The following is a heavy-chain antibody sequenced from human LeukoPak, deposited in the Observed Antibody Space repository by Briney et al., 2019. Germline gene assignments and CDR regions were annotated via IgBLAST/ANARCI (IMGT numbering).Heavy chain of an antibody. Sequence: GGSLRLSCAASGFTFSDYYMSWVRQAPGKGLEWVANIKQDGSEKYYVDSVKGRFTISRDNAKNSLYLQMNSLRAEDTAVYYCARGGGYCGGDCYGIDYWGQGTLVTVSS. CDR1: GFTFSDYY. D-gene: IGHD2-21*01. CDR3: ARGGGYCGGDCYGIDY. V-gene: IGHV3-7*01. J-gene: IGHJ4*02. CDR2: IKQDGSEK.